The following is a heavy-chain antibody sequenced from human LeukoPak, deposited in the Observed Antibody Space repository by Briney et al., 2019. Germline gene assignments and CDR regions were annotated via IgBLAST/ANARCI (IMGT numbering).Heavy chain of an antibody. CDR2: ISGSGGST. J-gene: IGHJ3*02. CDR1: GFTFSSYA. Sequence: PGGSLRLSCAASGFTFSSYAMSWVRQAPGKGLEWVSAISGSGGSTYYADSVKGRFTISRDNSKNTLYLQMNSLRAEDTAVYYCARDSVLRFLEWPGAFDIWGQGTMVTVSS. CDR3: ARDSVLRFLEWPGAFDI. D-gene: IGHD3-3*01. V-gene: IGHV3-23*01.